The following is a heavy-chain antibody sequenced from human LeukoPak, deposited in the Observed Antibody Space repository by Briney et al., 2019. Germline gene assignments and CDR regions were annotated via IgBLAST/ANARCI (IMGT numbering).Heavy chain of an antibody. V-gene: IGHV5-51*01. Sequence: GESLKISCKGSGYSFTSYWIGWVRQMPGRGLEWMGIIYPGDSDTRYSPSFQGQVTISADKSISTAYLQWSSLKASDTAMYYCARRACSSTSCYWYFDYWGQGTLVTVSS. D-gene: IGHD2-2*01. CDR2: IYPGDSDT. CDR3: ARRACSSTSCYWYFDY. CDR1: GYSFTSYW. J-gene: IGHJ4*02.